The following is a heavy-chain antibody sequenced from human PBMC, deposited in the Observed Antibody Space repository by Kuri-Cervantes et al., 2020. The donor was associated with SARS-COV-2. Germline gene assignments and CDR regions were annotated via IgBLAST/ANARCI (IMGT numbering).Heavy chain of an antibody. V-gene: IGHV1-18*01. J-gene: IGHJ4*02. Sequence: ASVKVSCKASGYTFTSYGISWVRQAPGQGLEWMGWISAYNGNINYAQKLQGRVTMTTDTSTSTAYMELRSLRSDDTAVYYCAVRGRDGPSSSSLNDGDYWGQGTLVTVSS. CDR3: AVRGRDGPSSSSLNDGDY. CDR2: ISAYNGNI. D-gene: IGHD6-13*01. CDR1: GYTFTSYG.